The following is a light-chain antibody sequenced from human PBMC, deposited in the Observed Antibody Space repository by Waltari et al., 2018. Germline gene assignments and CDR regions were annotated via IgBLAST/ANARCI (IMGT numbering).Light chain of an antibody. CDR3: SSYASSSVL. J-gene: IGLJ2*01. CDR2: EVS. Sequence: QAALTQSPSVSGSPGQSVTISCTGTSSDIGGYNRVSWYQQHPGQAPKLMIYEVSKRPSGVSDRCAGSKSGNTASLTISGLQAEDEADYYCSSYASSSVLFGGGTRLTVL. CDR1: SSDIGGYNR. V-gene: IGLV2-14*01.